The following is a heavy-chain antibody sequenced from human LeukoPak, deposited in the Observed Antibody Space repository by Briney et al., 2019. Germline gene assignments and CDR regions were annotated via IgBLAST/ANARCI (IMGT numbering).Heavy chain of an antibody. CDR2: MNPNSGNT. Sequence: ASVKVSCKASGYTFTSYDINWVRQATGQGLEWMGWMNPNSGNTGYAQKFQGRVTMTTDTSTSTAYMELRSLRSDDTAVYYCARARKQRGYSYGWYYFDYWGQGTLVTVSS. D-gene: IGHD5-18*01. J-gene: IGHJ4*02. CDR3: ARARKQRGYSYGWYYFDY. V-gene: IGHV1-8*01. CDR1: GYTFTSYD.